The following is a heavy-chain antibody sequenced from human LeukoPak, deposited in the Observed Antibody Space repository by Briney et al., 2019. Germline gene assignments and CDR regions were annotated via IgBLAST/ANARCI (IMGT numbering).Heavy chain of an antibody. J-gene: IGHJ4*02. D-gene: IGHD7-27*01. V-gene: IGHV3-33*01. CDR1: GFTLSRYG. Sequence: GGALRLSLAAAGFTLSRYGMHWVRQAPGKGVEGVAVIWYDGSNKYYADSVKGRFTISRDNSKNTLYLQMNSLRAEDTAVYYCARDKTTGVDYWGQGTLVTVSS. CDR3: ARDKTTGVDY. CDR2: IWYDGSNK.